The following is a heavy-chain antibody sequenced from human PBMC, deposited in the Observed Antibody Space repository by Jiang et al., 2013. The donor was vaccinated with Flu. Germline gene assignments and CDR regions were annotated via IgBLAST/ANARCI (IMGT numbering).Heavy chain of an antibody. CDR2: IGGRGVST. CDR3: AKRPPVEYYDRTGYYFFDY. D-gene: IGHD3-22*01. J-gene: IGHJ4*02. V-gene: IGHV3-23*01. Sequence: VQLLESGGGLVQPGGSLRLSCAASGFTFSSYAMSWVRQAPGKGLEWVSSIGGRGVSTFYADSVKGRFTISRDNSKNTLYLQMNSLRAEDTAVYYCAKRPPVEYYDRTGYYFFDYWGQGTLVTVSS. CDR1: GFTFSSYA.